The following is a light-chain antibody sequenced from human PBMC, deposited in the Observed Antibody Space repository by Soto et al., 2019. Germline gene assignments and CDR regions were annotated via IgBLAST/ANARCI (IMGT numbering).Light chain of an antibody. CDR1: SSNIGAGYE. V-gene: IGLV1-40*01. Sequence: QSVLTQPPSVSGAPGQRVTISCTGSSSNIGAGYEVHWYQQLPGTAPQLLIYGDRHRPAGVPDRFSGSKSGTSVSLAITGLQAEDEADYHCQSYDSSLSGMVFGGGTKVTVL. CDR3: QSYDSSLSGMV. CDR2: GDR. J-gene: IGLJ3*02.